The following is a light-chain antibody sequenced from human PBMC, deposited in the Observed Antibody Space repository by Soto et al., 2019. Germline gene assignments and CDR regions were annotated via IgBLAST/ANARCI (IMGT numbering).Light chain of an antibody. CDR1: SSNIRNNY. J-gene: IGLJ1*01. V-gene: IGLV1-51*01. CDR3: GTWDSSLSAYV. Sequence: QSVLRQPPSSSGATRQKVTISFSGSSSNIRNNYVSWYQQLPGTAPKLLIYDNNKRPSGIPDRFSGSKSGTSATLGITGLQTGDEADYYCGTWDSSLSAYVFGTGTKVTVL. CDR2: DNN.